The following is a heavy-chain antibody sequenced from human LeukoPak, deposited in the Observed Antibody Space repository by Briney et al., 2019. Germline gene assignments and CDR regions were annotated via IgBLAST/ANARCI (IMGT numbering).Heavy chain of an antibody. CDR3: ARDWMKGYCSSTSCPYNWFDP. Sequence: GSLRLSCAASGFTFSSYSMNWVRQAPGKGLEWVSSISSSSSYTYYADSVKGRFTISRDNAKNSLYLQMNSLRAEDTAVYYCARDWMKGYCSSTSCPYNWFDPWGQGTLVTVSS. V-gene: IGHV3-21*01. J-gene: IGHJ5*02. CDR2: ISSSSSYT. D-gene: IGHD2-2*01. CDR1: GFTFSSYS.